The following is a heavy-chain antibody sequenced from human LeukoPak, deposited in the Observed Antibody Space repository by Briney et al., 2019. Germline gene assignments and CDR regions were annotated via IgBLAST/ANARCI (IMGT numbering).Heavy chain of an antibody. CDR1: GFTFTSFA. CDR3: AKDRDIILMGHGMDV. V-gene: IGHV3-23*01. CDR2: IGGRAGST. J-gene: IGHJ6*02. Sequence: GSLRLSCAASGFTFTSFAMTWVRQAPGKGLEWVSTIGGRAGSTDYADSMKGRFTISRDNSKNTLYLQMNNLRTEDTAVYYCAKDRDIILMGHGMDVWGQGATVTVSS. D-gene: IGHD3-10*01.